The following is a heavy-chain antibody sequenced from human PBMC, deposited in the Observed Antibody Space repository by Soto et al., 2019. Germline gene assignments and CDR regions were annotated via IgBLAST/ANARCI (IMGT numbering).Heavy chain of an antibody. CDR3: ARYKSNYYYGMDV. CDR1: GVSISSSNW. Sequence: SETLSLTCAVSGVSISSSNWWIWIQQPPGKGLEWIGYIYYSGITNYNPSLKIRITISVDTSKNQFSLKLSSVTAADTAVYYCARYKSNYYYGMDVWDQGSTVTVSS. D-gene: IGHD1-20*01. V-gene: IGHV4-61*01. J-gene: IGHJ6*02. CDR2: IYYSGIT.